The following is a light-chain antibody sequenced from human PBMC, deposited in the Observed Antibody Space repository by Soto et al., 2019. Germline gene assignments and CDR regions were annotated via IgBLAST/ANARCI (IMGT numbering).Light chain of an antibody. J-gene: IGKJ4*01. V-gene: IGKV1-39*01. CDR1: QNIAKY. Sequence: DIQMAQSPSSLSASVGDRVTITCRAGQNIAKYLNWYQQKPGKAPLLLIYETSKLEIGVPSRFAGSGSGTGFTLTISSLQPEDFATYYCQETYSKPPTFGGG. CDR2: ETS. CDR3: QETYSKPPT.